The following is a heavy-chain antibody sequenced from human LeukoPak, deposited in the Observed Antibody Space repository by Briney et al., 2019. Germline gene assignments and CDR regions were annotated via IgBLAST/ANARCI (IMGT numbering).Heavy chain of an antibody. V-gene: IGHV3-7*01. D-gene: IGHD3-10*01. Sequence: GESLRLSCAASGFTFSRYWMAWVRQAPGKGLEWVANIKQDGGRSHYLDSVEGRFTISRDNTKSSLYLHMNSLRAEDTAVYFCARDLSYSILTTYYGVFDMWGQGTTVTVSS. J-gene: IGHJ3*02. CDR1: GFTFSRYW. CDR3: ARDLSYSILTTYYGVFDM. CDR2: IKQDGGRS.